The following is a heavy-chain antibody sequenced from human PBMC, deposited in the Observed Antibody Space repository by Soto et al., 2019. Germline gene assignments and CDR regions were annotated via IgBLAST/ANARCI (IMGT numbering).Heavy chain of an antibody. CDR1: GFTFSDYY. CDR2: ISSSGSTI. J-gene: IGHJ5*02. Sequence: GGSLRLSCAASGFTFSDYYMSWIRQAPGKGLEWVSYISSSGSTIYYADSVKGRFTISRDNAKNSLYLQMNSLRAEDTAVYYCARDLAASAGTFWFDPWGQGTLVTVSS. D-gene: IGHD6-13*01. V-gene: IGHV3-11*01. CDR3: ARDLAASAGTFWFDP.